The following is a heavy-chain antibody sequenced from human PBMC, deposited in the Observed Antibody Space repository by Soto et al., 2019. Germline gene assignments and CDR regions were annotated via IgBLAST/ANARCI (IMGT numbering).Heavy chain of an antibody. D-gene: IGHD3-10*01. CDR2: ISGSGGST. CDR1: GFTFSSFA. CDR3: AKVRSPYYYYAMDV. Sequence: EVQLLESGGGLVQPGGSLRLSCAASGFTFSSFAMTWVRQPPGKGLEWVSLISGSGGSTYSADSVKGRFTISRDNSKNTLFLQMSSLRAEDTAIYYCAKVRSPYYYYAMDVWGQGTTVTVSS. V-gene: IGHV3-23*01. J-gene: IGHJ6*02.